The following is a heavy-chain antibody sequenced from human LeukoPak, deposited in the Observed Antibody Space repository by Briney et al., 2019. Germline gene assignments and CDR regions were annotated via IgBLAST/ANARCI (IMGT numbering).Heavy chain of an antibody. D-gene: IGHD2/OR15-2a*01. J-gene: IGHJ6*04. Sequence: GASVKVSCKASGGNFRNYAISWVRQAPGQRLEWMGGTIPIFGTANYAQKFQGRVTFTADIATSTAYMELNNLSSDDTAVYYCATPTSLVTVHLNFYHNMDVWGKGTTVTVSS. CDR2: TIPIFGTA. CDR3: ATPTSLVTVHLNFYHNMDV. V-gene: IGHV1-69*06. CDR1: GGNFRNYA.